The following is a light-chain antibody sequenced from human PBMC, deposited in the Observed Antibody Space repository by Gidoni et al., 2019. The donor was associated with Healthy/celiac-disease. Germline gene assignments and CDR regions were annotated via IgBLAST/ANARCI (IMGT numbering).Light chain of an antibody. CDR2: AAS. CDR3: QQGT. CDR1: QSISSY. V-gene: IGKV1-39*01. Sequence: DIQMTQSPSSLSASVGDRVTITCRASQSISSYLNWYQQKPGKAPKLLFYAASSLQSGVPSRFSGSGSGTDFTLTISSLQPEDFATYYCQQGTFGQGTKVEIK. J-gene: IGKJ1*01.